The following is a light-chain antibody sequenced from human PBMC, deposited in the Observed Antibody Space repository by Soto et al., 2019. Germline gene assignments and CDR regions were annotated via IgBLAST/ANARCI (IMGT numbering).Light chain of an antibody. CDR2: AAS. CDR1: QSISTH. Sequence: DIQMTQSPSSLSASVGDRVSITCRASQSISTHLSWYQQKPGKAPKLLIYAASSLQSWVPSRFTGSGSGTDFTLTISSLQPEDIATYYCQQSYTSWWTFGQGTKVEIK. J-gene: IGKJ1*01. CDR3: QQSYTSWWT. V-gene: IGKV1-39*01.